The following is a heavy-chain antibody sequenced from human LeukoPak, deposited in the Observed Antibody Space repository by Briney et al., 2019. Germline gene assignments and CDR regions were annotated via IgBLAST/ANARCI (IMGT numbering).Heavy chain of an antibody. J-gene: IGHJ4*02. D-gene: IGHD6-19*01. CDR3: SKGLYGSGL. Sequence: LRLLCAACRFTLRSYWMSWVTQAPGKGLEWVSDISGSGDSKNYADSVKGRFTISRDNSKKTLYLQMNSLRAEDKSVYYWSKGLYGSGLWGQGTLVTVAS. V-gene: IGHV3-23*01. CDR2: ISGSGDSK. CDR1: RFTLRSYW.